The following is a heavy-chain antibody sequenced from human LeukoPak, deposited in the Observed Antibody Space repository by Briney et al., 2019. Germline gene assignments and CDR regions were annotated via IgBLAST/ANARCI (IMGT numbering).Heavy chain of an antibody. CDR3: ARDEVPAAIMAEYFQH. Sequence: RASVKVSCKASGYTFTSYGISWVRQAPGQGLEWMGWISAYNGNTNYAQKLQGRVTMTTDTSTSTAYMELRSLRSDDTAVYYCARDEVPAAIMAEYFQHWGQGTLVTVSS. J-gene: IGHJ1*01. CDR1: GYTFTSYG. V-gene: IGHV1-18*01. D-gene: IGHD2-2*02. CDR2: ISAYNGNT.